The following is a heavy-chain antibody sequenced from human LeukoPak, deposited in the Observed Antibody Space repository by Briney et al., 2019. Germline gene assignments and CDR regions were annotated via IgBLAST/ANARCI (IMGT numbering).Heavy chain of an antibody. V-gene: IGHV4-39*01. CDR3: ARHLPGIAVAGTR. J-gene: IGHJ4*02. CDR2: IYYSGST. D-gene: IGHD6-19*01. Sequence: KPSETLSLTCTVSGGSISSSSYYWGWIRQPPGKGLEWIGSIYYSGSTYYNPSLKSRVTISVDTSKNQFSLKLSSVTAADTAVYYCARHLPGIAVAGTRWGQGTLVTVSS. CDR1: GGSISSSSYY.